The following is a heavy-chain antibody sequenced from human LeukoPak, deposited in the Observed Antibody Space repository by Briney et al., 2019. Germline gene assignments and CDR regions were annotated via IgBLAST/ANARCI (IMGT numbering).Heavy chain of an antibody. D-gene: IGHD3-22*01. J-gene: IGHJ4*02. V-gene: IGHV3-48*02. CDR2: ISGSGNTI. CDR1: GFTFNTYN. Sequence: PGGSLRLSCAASGFTFNTYNMNWVRQAPGKGLEWLSYISGSGNTIYYADSVKGRFTISRDNAKDSLFLQMNSLRDEDTAVYYCARDAYYSDTSGYYQDNWGQGTLVTVSS. CDR3: ARDAYYSDTSGYYQDN.